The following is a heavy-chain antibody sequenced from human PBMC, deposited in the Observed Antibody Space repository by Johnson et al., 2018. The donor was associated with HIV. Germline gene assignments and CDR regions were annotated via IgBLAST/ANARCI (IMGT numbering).Heavy chain of an antibody. J-gene: IGHJ3*02. Sequence: QMQLVESGGGVVQPGGSLRLSCAAAGFTFSSFGMNWVRQAPDKGLEWVAFIRNDGSDKYYADSVKVLPTISRDNSKNTLYLQMNSLIAEDTAVYYCAKDERAGQWLVLAFDIWGQGTMVTVSS. CDR2: IRNDGSDK. CDR3: AKDERAGQWLVLAFDI. D-gene: IGHD6-19*01. CDR1: GFTFSSFG. V-gene: IGHV3-30*02.